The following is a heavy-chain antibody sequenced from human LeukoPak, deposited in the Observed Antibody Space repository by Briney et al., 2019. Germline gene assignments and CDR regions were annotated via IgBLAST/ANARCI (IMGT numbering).Heavy chain of an antibody. V-gene: IGHV3-74*01. CDR1: GFTFSSYW. J-gene: IGHJ5*02. D-gene: IGHD3-9*01. Sequence: PGGSLRLSCAASGFTFSSYWMHWVRQAPGKGLVWVSRINSDGSSTSYADSVKGRFTISRDNAKNTLYLQMNSLRAEDTAVYYCARDLFPAYDWFEGWFDPWGQGTLVTVSS. CDR2: INSDGSST. CDR3: ARDLFPAYDWFEGWFDP.